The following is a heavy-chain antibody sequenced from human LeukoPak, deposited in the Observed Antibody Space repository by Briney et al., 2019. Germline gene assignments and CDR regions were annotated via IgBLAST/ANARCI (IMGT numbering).Heavy chain of an antibody. J-gene: IGHJ4*02. CDR3: ATQFGSGTHANEYDY. CDR1: GFTFSVYG. Sequence: GGSLRLSCAASGFTFSVYGMHWIRQAPGKGLEWVSFIRHGGSNKYYTESVKGRFTVSKDNSNNTLYLQMNCLRVEDTAVYYCATQFGSGTHANEYDYWGQGSLVTVSS. CDR2: IRHGGSNK. D-gene: IGHD3-10*01. V-gene: IGHV3-30*02.